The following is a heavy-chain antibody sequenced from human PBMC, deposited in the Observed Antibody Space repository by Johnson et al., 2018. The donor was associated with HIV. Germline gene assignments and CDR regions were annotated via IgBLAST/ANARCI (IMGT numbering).Heavy chain of an antibody. J-gene: IGHJ3*02. CDR1: GFIFDDYA. D-gene: IGHD3-22*01. CDR2: INWNGGST. CDR3: ARAIVVDDDAFDI. V-gene: IGHV3-9*01. Sequence: VQLVESGGGLVQPGRSLRLTCAASGFIFDDYAMYWVRQAPGKGLEWVSGINWNGGSTGYADSVKGRFTISRDNAKNTLYLQMNSLRAEDTAVFYCARAIVVDDDAFDIWGQGTMVTVSS.